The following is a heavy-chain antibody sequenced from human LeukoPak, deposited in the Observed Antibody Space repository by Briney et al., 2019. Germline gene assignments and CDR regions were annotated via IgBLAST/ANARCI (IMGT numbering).Heavy chain of an antibody. J-gene: IGHJ6*03. CDR2: ISSSGSTI. CDR1: GFTFSDYY. D-gene: IGHD2-21*01. Sequence: GGSLRLSCAASGFTFSDYYMSWIRQAPGKGLEWVSYISSSGSTIYYADSVKGRFTISRDNAKNSLYLQMNSLRAEDTAVYYCASLWFYYYMDVWGKGTTVTVSS. CDR3: ASLWFYYYMDV. V-gene: IGHV3-11*04.